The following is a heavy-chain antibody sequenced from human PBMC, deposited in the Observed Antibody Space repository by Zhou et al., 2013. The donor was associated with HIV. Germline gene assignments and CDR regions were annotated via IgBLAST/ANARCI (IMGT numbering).Heavy chain of an antibody. D-gene: IGHD5-18*01. V-gene: IGHV1-69*04. CDR2: IIPILGIA. J-gene: IGHJ4*02. CDR3: ARVEGGYSYGLFDY. CDR1: GGTFSSYA. Sequence: QVQLVQSGAEVKKPGSSVKVSCKASGGTFSSYAISWVRQAPGQGLEWMGRIIPILGIANYAQKFQGRVTITADKSTSTAYMELSSLRSEDTAVYYCARVEGGYSYGLFDYWGQGTLVTVSS.